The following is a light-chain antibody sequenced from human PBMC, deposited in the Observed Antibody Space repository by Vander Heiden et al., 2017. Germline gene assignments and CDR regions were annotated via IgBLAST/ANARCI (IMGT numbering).Light chain of an antibody. CDR1: QSVSSN. J-gene: IGKJ1*01. V-gene: IGKV3-15*01. CDR2: GAS. CDR3: HQDDNWPRT. Sequence: EIVMTQSPATLSVSPGERATLSCRASQSVSSNLGWYQRKPGQAPRLLIFGASTSATGVPATFSGSGSGTEFTLTISSLQSEDFAVYFCHQDDNWPRTFGPGTKVEIK.